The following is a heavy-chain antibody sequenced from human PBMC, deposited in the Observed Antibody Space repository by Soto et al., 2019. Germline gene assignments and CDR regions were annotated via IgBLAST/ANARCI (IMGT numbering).Heavy chain of an antibody. J-gene: IGHJ4*02. CDR3: VRPDSTGYYSH. CDR1: GYSFTNYW. V-gene: IGHV5-51*01. Sequence: GEALKISCKGSGYSFTNYWIGWVRQMPGKGREWMGIINPADSDTRYSPSFQGQVTVSVDKSISPAYLQRGSLKASDTAMYYCVRPDSTGYYSHWGQGTPVTVSP. CDR2: INPADSDT. D-gene: IGHD3-9*01.